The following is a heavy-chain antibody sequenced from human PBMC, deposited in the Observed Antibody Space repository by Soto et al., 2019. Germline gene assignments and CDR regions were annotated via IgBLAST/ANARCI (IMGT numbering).Heavy chain of an antibody. CDR1: GFTFSSYG. Sequence: GGSLRLSCAPSGFTFSSYGMRWDRQAPGKGLEWVAAISSDGSNKYYAASVTGRCTISRDNSKHTLYLQMTSLRAEDTAVYYCAKGDDMRGFGYWGQGTLVTVSS. D-gene: IGHD3-22*01. CDR2: ISSDGSNK. J-gene: IGHJ4*02. CDR3: AKGDDMRGFGY. V-gene: IGHV3-30*18.